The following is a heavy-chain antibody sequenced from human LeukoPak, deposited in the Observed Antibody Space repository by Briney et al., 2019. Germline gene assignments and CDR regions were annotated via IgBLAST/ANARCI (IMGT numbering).Heavy chain of an antibody. CDR2: ISAYNGNT. Sequence: ASVXVSCKXXGYTFTSYGISWVRQAPGQGLEWMGWISAYNGNTNYAQKFQGRVTLTTDTSTSTAYMELRSLRSDDTAVYYCARDGKYSSSPPFDYWGQGTLVTVSS. CDR3: ARDGKYSSSPPFDY. J-gene: IGHJ4*02. V-gene: IGHV1-18*01. CDR1: GYTFTSYG. D-gene: IGHD6-6*01.